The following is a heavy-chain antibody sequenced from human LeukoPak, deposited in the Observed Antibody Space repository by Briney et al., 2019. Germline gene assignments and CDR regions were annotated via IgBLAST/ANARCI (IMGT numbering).Heavy chain of an antibody. CDR1: GFTFSTYW. J-gene: IGHJ3*02. D-gene: IGHD6-6*01. Sequence: GGSLRLSCAASGFTFSTYWMHWVRQAPGEGLVWVSRINSDGSGTGYADSVKGRFTISRDNAKNTLYLQMNSLRAEDTAVYYCARDGLPAARDIWGQGTMVTVSS. V-gene: IGHV3-74*01. CDR3: ARDGLPAARDI. CDR2: INSDGSGT.